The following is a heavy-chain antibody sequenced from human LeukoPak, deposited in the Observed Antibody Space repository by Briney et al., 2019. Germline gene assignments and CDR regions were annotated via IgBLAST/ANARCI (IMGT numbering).Heavy chain of an antibody. D-gene: IGHD3-10*01. CDR2: ISAYNGNT. V-gene: IGHV1-18*04. J-gene: IGHJ4*02. Sequence: ASVKVSCKASGYTFTSYGISWVRQAPGQGLEWMGWISAYNGNTNYAQKLQGRVTMTTDTSTSTAYMELRSLRSDDTAVYYCARVLLVRGVMVGGPIFDYWGQGTLVTVSS. CDR1: GYTFTSYG. CDR3: ARVLLVRGVMVGGPIFDY.